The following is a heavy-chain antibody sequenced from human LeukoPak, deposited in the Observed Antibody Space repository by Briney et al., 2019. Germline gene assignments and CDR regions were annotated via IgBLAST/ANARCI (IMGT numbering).Heavy chain of an antibody. V-gene: IGHV4-59*01. CDR2: IYYSGST. Sequence: KSSETLSLTCTVSGGSISSYYWSWIRQPPGKGLEWIGYIYYSGSTNYNPSLKSRVTISVDTSKNQFSLKLSSVTAADTAVYYCARRARYYDSSHAFDIWGQGTMVTVSS. D-gene: IGHD3-22*01. CDR1: GGSISSYY. J-gene: IGHJ3*02. CDR3: ARRARYYDSSHAFDI.